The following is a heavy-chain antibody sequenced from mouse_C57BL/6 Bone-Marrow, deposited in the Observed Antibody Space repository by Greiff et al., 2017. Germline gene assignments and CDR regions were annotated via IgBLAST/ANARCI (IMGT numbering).Heavy chain of an antibody. V-gene: IGHV5-4*01. D-gene: IGHD2-1*01. CDR2: ISDGGSYT. J-gene: IGHJ4*01. CDR1: GFTFSSYA. Sequence: EVQGVASGGGLVKPGGSLKLSCAASGFTFSSYAMSWVRQTPEKRLEWVATISDGGSYTDYPDNVKGRFTISRDNAKNNLYLQMSHLKSDDTAMYYCARGIYSCAMDYWGQGTSVTVSS. CDR3: ARGIYSCAMDY.